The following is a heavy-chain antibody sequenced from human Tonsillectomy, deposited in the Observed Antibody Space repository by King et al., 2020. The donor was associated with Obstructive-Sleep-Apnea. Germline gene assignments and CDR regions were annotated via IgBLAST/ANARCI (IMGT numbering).Heavy chain of an antibody. CDR1: GFTFSTYN. CDR3: ARDDSSGYFFDS. Sequence: VQPVESGGGLVQPGGSLRLSCAASGFTFSTYNMNWVRQAPGKGLDWVSYISSSSTTIYYADSVKGRFTISRDNAKNSLYLQMNSLRAGDTAVYYCARDDSSGYFFDSWGQGTLVTVSS. J-gene: IGHJ4*02. CDR2: ISSSSTTI. V-gene: IGHV3-48*04. D-gene: IGHD6-19*01.